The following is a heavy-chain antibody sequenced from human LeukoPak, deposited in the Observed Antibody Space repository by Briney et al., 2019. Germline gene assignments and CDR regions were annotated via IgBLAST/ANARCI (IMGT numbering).Heavy chain of an antibody. CDR3: ARVNYYYYMDV. CDR1: GYTFTSYD. V-gene: IGHV1-8*03. Sequence: ASVKVSCKASGYTFTSYDINWVRQATGQGLEWMGWMNPNSGNTGYAQEFQGRVTITRNTSISTAYMELSSLRSEDTAVYYCARVNYYYYMDVWGKGTTITVSS. J-gene: IGHJ6*03. CDR2: MNPNSGNT.